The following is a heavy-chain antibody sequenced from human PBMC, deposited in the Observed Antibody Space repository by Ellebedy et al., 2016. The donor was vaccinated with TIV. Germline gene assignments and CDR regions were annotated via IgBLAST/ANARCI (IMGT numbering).Heavy chain of an antibody. CDR2: VIHTGST. D-gene: IGHD3-10*01. Sequence: MPSETLSLTCAVYGDSFSGYYGSWIRQHPGKEREWIGEVIHTGSTNYNPSLKNRVTISVDTSKNQFSLNLSSVTAADTAVYYCARVRRESLWFAESQYFFDYWGQGTLVTVSS. J-gene: IGHJ4*02. V-gene: IGHV4-34*12. CDR1: GDSFSGYY. CDR3: ARVRRESLWFAESQYFFDY.